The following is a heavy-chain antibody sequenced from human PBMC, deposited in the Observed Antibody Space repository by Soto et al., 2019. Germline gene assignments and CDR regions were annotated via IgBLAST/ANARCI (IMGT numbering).Heavy chain of an antibody. Sequence: QVQLVESRGGVVQSGRSLRLSCAASGFIFHNYGMHWVRQAPGKGLEWVAVITYDGSNKYYADSVKGRFTVSRDNSKDTGTLYLQMNSVRAEDTAVYYCAKVDYSSGWYGYFDSWGQGTLVTVSS. V-gene: IGHV3-30*18. CDR1: GFIFHNYG. J-gene: IGHJ4*02. D-gene: IGHD6-19*01. CDR3: AKVDYSSGWYGYFDS. CDR2: ITYDGSNK.